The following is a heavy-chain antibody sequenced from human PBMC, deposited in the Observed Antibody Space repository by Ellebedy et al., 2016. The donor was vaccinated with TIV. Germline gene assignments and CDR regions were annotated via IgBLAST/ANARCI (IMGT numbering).Heavy chain of an antibody. CDR1: GYTHSNYG. Sequence: AASVQVSCKASGYTHSNYGISWVRQAPGQGLEWMGWIAAYNGDTKHAQKVQGRVTMTTDTSTRTAYTELRSLRSDDTAEYYCATSRADCSGLTCYSLDIWGQGTTVTVSS. D-gene: IGHD2-15*01. V-gene: IGHV1-18*04. CDR2: IAAYNGDT. J-gene: IGHJ3*02. CDR3: ATSRADCSGLTCYSLDI.